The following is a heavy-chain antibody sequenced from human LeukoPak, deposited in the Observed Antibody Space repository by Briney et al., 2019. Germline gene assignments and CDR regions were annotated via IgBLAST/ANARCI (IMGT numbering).Heavy chain of an antibody. J-gene: IGHJ4*02. CDR2: IYYSGST. CDR1: GGSFSSTS. CDR3: ARDSHYGEGYFDY. V-gene: IGHV4-59*01. D-gene: IGHD4-17*01. Sequence: SETLSPTCIAPGGSFSSTSWSWSGRPPGKGLDWIWYIYYSGSTNYNPSLKSRVTISVDASKNQFSLKLSSVTAADTAVYYCARDSHYGEGYFDYWGQGTLVTVSS.